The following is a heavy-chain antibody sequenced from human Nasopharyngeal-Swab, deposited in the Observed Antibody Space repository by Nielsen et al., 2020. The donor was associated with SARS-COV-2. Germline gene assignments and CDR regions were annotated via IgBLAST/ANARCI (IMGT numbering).Heavy chain of an antibody. V-gene: IGHV3-74*01. CDR3: ARGEHVDIVAHYMDV. CDR2: INTDASRT. CDR1: GFTLSNYW. D-gene: IGHD5-12*01. Sequence: GGSLRLSCAASGFTLSNYWIHWVRQTPGKGLLWVSRINTDASRTSYADSVKGRFTISRDNSKNTLYLQMNSLRAEDTAVYYCARGEHVDIVAHYMDVWGKGTTVTVSS. J-gene: IGHJ6*03.